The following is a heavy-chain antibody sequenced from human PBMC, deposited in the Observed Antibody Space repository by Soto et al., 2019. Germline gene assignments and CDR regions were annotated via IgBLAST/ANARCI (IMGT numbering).Heavy chain of an antibody. CDR2: ISGSGGNT. CDR1: GFSFSRYV. Sequence: EVQLLESGGGLVQPGGSLRLSCAASGFSFSRYVLSWVRQAPGEGLEWVSGISGSGGNTHYGDSVKGRFTISRDNSNNTLHPHMNSLRADDTVVYYCVKDRGLAIRWNWFDPWGQGTLVTVSS. CDR3: VKDRGLAIRWNWFDP. J-gene: IGHJ5*02. V-gene: IGHV3-23*01. D-gene: IGHD3-10*01.